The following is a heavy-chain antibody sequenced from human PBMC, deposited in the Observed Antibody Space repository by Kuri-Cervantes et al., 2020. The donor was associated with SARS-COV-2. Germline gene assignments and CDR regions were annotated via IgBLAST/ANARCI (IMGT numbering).Heavy chain of an antibody. CDR3: AKDLSIAGRSYYYYAMDV. V-gene: IGHV3-53*01. J-gene: IGHJ6*02. CDR2: IYSGGST. CDR1: GFTVSSNY. D-gene: IGHD6-6*01. Sequence: GESLKISCAASGFTVSSNYMSWVRQAPGKGLEWVSVIYSGGSTYYADSVKGRFTISRDNSKNTLYLQMNSLRAEDTAVYYCAKDLSIAGRSYYYYAMDVWGQGTTVTGSS.